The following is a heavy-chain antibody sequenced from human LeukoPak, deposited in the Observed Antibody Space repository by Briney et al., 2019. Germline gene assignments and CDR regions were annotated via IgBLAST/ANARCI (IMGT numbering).Heavy chain of an antibody. Sequence: GGSLRLSCAASGFRFSSYWMIRVPPAPGKGLEWVANIKQDGRKKYYVDSVKGRFTIYRDNAKNSLYLQMNSLRVEDTGVYYCVRALGTGSYWGQGTLVTVSS. CDR1: GFRFSSYW. J-gene: IGHJ4*02. CDR2: IKQDGRKK. CDR3: VRALGTGSY. D-gene: IGHD1-1*01. V-gene: IGHV3-7*03.